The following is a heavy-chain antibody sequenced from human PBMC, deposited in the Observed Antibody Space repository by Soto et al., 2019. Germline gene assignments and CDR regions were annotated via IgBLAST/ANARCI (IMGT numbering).Heavy chain of an antibody. D-gene: IGHD1-26*01. CDR1: GGSISSSSYC. V-gene: IGHV4-39*01. CDR2: IYYSGST. CDR3: ARHRGSYYVDY. Sequence: SETLSLTCTVSGGSISSSSYCWGWIRQPPGKGLEWIGSIYYSGSTYYNPSLKSRVTISVDTSKNQFSLKLSSVTAADTAVYYCARHRGSYYVDYWGQGTLVTVSS. J-gene: IGHJ4*02.